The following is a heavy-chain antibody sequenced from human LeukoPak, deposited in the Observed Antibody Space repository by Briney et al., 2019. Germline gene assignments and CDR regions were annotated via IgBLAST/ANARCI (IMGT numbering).Heavy chain of an antibody. CDR1: GFTFSTYS. CDR3: AKGGKWDVTPFDY. J-gene: IGHJ4*02. Sequence: GGSLRLSCAASGFTFSTYSMNWVRQAPGKGLEWVSSISSSSSYIYYADSVKGRFTISRDNARNPLYLQMNSLRAEDTAVYYCAKGGKWDVTPFDYWGQGTLVTVSS. V-gene: IGHV3-21*01. D-gene: IGHD1-26*01. CDR2: ISSSSSYI.